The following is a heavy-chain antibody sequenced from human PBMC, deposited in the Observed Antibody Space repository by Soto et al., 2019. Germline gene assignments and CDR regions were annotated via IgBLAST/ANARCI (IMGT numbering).Heavy chain of an antibody. CDR1: DSPFTSYS. CDR3: ARDLPGYCTTTDCYSYFDY. J-gene: IGHJ4*02. Sequence: GGSLRLSFAVSDSPFTSYSMSWFRQAPGEGLEWVANIQQDGSEKYYVDSVKGRFTISRDNAKNSLYLQMNSLRAEDTAVYYCARDLPGYCTTTDCYSYFDYWGQGTLVTVSS. CDR2: IQQDGSEK. D-gene: IGHD2-2*02. V-gene: IGHV3-7*03.